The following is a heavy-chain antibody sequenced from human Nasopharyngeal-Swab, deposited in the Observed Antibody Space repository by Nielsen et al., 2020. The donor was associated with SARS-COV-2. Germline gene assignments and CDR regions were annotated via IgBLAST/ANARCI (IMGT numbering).Heavy chain of an antibody. CDR1: GDSITSSTYY. J-gene: IGHJ4*02. D-gene: IGHD1-26*01. CDR2: IHYSGST. V-gene: IGHV4-39*01. CDR3: ARHERVASGSYGLDY. Sequence: SETLSLTCTVSGDSITSSTYYWAWIRQPPGKGLEWTGSIHYSGSTYYNPSLKSRVTMSVDTSKNQFSLKMSSVTAADTAIYYCARHERVASGSYGLDYWGQGTLVTVSS.